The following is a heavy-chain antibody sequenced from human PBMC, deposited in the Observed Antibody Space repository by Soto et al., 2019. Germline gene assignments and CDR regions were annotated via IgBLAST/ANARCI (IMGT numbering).Heavy chain of an antibody. Sequence: QVQLQESGPGLVKPSQTLSLTCTVSGGSISSGDYYWSWIRQPPGKGLEWIGYIYYSGSTYYNPSLKSRVTISVDTSRDQFSLKLSSVTAADTAVYYCARVGGFGATTIDYWGQGTLVTVSS. J-gene: IGHJ4*02. D-gene: IGHD3-10*01. CDR3: ARVGGFGATTIDY. CDR1: GGSISSGDYY. CDR2: IYYSGST. V-gene: IGHV4-30-4*01.